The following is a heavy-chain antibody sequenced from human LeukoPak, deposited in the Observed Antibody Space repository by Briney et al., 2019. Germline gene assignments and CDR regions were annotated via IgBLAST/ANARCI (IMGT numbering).Heavy chain of an antibody. V-gene: IGHV5-51*01. Sequence: GESLKISCKGSGYSFTSYWIGWVRQMPGKGLEWMGIIYPGDSDTRYSPSLQGQVTFSADKSITTAYLQWSSLKASDTAMYYCARHGISQSKGMDVWGQGTTVTVSS. CDR3: ARHGISQSKGMDV. CDR2: IYPGDSDT. D-gene: IGHD2-15*01. J-gene: IGHJ6*02. CDR1: GYSFTSYW.